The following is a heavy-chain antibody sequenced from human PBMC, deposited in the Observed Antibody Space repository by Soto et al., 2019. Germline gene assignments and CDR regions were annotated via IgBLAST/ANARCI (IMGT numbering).Heavy chain of an antibody. CDR1: GFTFSSYS. CDR2: ISSSSSTI. J-gene: IGHJ5*02. V-gene: IGHV3-48*01. CDR3: ARDYKPHYDFWSGYFGWFDP. D-gene: IGHD3-3*01. Sequence: GGSLRLSCAASGFTFSSYSMNWVRQAPGKGLEWVSYISSSSSTIYYADSVKGRFTISRDNAKNSLYLQMNSLRAEDTAVYYCARDYKPHYDFWSGYFGWFDPWGQGTLVTVSS.